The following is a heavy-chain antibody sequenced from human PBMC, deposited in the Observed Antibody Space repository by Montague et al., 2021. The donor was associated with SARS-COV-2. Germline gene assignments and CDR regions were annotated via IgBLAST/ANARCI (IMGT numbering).Heavy chain of an antibody. CDR2: IYYSGST. D-gene: IGHD6-13*01. CDR3: ARVGCKQLVRLCGMDV. Sequence: SETLSLTCTVSGGSISSSSYYWGWIRQPPGKGLEWIGSIYYSGSTNYNPSLKSRVTISVDTSKNQFSLKLSSVTAADAAVYYCARVGCKQLVRLCGMDVWGQGTTVTVSS. J-gene: IGHJ6*02. CDR1: GGSISSSSYY. V-gene: IGHV4-39*07.